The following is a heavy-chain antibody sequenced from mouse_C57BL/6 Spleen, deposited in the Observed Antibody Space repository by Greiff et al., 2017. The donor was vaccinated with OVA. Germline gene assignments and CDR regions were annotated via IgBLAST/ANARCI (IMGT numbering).Heavy chain of an antibody. CDR2: FYPGSGSI. D-gene: IGHD1-1*01. J-gene: IGHJ4*01. CDR3: ARHEERTTVVGANYAMDY. CDR1: GYTFTEYT. V-gene: IGHV1-62-2*01. Sequence: LEESGAELVKPGASVKLSCKASGYTFTEYTIHWVKQRSGQGLEWIGWFYPGSGSIKYNEKFKDKATLTADKSSSTVYMELSRLTSEDSAVYFCARHEERTTVVGANYAMDYWGQGTSVTVSS.